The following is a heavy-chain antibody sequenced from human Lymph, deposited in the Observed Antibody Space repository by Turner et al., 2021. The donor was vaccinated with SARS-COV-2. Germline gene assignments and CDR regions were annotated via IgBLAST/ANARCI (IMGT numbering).Heavy chain of an antibody. CDR3: AAYGAYYYGLDV. D-gene: IGHD3-10*01. CDR2: ISYDGSNK. V-gene: IGHV3-30-3*01. CDR1: GFTFSNYA. Sequence: VQLVDSGGGVDQPGRSLRLSCAASGFTFSNYAMHWVRQAPGKGVEWVAGISYDGSNKYYADSVKGRFTISRDNSKNTLYLKMNSRRAEDTAVYYCAAYGAYYYGLDVWGQGTTVTVSS. J-gene: IGHJ6*02.